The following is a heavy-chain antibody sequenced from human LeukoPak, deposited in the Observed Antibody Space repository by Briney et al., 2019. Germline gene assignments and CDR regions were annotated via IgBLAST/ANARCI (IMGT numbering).Heavy chain of an antibody. Sequence: GGSLRLSCAASGFTVSSNYMSWVRQAPGKGLEWVSVIYSGGSTYYADSVKGRFTISRDNSKNTLYLQMNSLRAEDTAVYYCASPVYYGGTPYYFDYWRQGTLVTVSS. CDR3: ASPVYYGGTPYYFDY. CDR1: GFTVSSNY. J-gene: IGHJ4*02. V-gene: IGHV3-66*02. CDR2: IYSGGST. D-gene: IGHD4-23*01.